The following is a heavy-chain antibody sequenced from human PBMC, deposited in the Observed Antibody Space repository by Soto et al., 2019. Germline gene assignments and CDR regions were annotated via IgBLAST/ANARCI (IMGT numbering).Heavy chain of an antibody. V-gene: IGHV3-7*01. CDR3: VRDDGCSIAAPRGDY. D-gene: IGHD6-6*01. CDR1: GFTFNSYW. J-gene: IGHJ4*02. Sequence: EVQLVESGGGLVQPGGSLRLSCAASGFTFNSYWKSWVRQATEKELEWVANIKPDGSEKYYVDSVKGRFTISRDNAKDSLYLQMNSLRAEDTAVYYCVRDDGCSIAAPRGDYCGQGTLVTVSS. CDR2: IKPDGSEK.